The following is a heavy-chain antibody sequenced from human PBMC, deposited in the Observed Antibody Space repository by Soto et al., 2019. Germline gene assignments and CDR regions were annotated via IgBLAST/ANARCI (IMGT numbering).Heavy chain of an antibody. D-gene: IGHD2-15*01. CDR1: GFTFSSYG. V-gene: IGHV3-33*01. J-gene: IGHJ5*02. CDR2: IWYDGSNK. Sequence: GGSLRLSCAASGFTFSSYGMHWVRQAPGKGLEWVAVIWYDGSNKYYADSVKGRFTISRDNSKNTLYLQMNSLRAEDTAVYYCARVMGSYCSGGSCYSIWFDPWGQGTLVTVSS. CDR3: ARVMGSYCSGGSCYSIWFDP.